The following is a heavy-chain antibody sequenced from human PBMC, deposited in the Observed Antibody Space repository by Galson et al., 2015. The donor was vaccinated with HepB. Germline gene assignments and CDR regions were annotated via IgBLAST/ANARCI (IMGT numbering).Heavy chain of an antibody. CDR3: ARDSRSSSWNGYFDY. Sequence: SLRLSCAASGFTFSSYSMNWVRQAPGKGLEWVSSISSSSSYIYYADSVKGRFTISRDNAKNSLYLQMNSLRAEDTAVYYCARDSRSSSWNGYFDYWAREPWSPSPQ. D-gene: IGHD6-13*01. J-gene: IGHJ4*02. V-gene: IGHV3-21*01. CDR1: GFTFSSYS. CDR2: ISSSSSYI.